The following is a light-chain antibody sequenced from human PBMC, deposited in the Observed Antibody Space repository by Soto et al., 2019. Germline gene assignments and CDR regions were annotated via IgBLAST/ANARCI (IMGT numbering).Light chain of an antibody. CDR2: DNN. CDR1: SSNIGNNF. J-gene: IGLJ1*01. CDR3: GSWDRSLTYV. Sequence: QSVLTQPPSVSAAPGQKVTISCSGSSSNIGNNFVTWYQQLPGTAPKLLIYDNNKRPSGIPDRFSGSQSGTSATLGITGLQTGDEAVYYCGSWDRSLTYVVGTGTKVTVL. V-gene: IGLV1-51*01.